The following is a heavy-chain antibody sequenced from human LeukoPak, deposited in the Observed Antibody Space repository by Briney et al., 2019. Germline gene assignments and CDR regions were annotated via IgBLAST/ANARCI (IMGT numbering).Heavy chain of an antibody. CDR2: IKQDGSDK. J-gene: IGHJ4*02. D-gene: IGHD3-16*01. CDR3: AKDSPFGGY. V-gene: IGHV3-7*03. CDR1: GFTFSTYW. Sequence: PGGSLRLSCAASGFTFSTYWMSWVRQAPGKGLEWVANIKQDGSDKNYVDSVKGRFTISRDNAKNSLYLQMNSLRVDDTAVYNCAKDSPFGGYWGQGTLVTVSS.